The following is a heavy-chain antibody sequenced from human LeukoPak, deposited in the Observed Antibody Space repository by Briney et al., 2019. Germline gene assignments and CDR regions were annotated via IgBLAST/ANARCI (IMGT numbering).Heavy chain of an antibody. J-gene: IGHJ4*02. CDR2: IYYSGST. Sequence: SETLSLTCTVSGGSISSGGYYWSWIRQHPGKGLEWIGYIYYSGSTYYNPSLKSRVTISVDTSKNQFSLKLSSVTAADTAVYYCAAAYDILTGYTDYWGQGTLVTVSS. CDR3: AAAYDILTGYTDY. CDR1: GGSISSGGYY. V-gene: IGHV4-31*03. D-gene: IGHD3-9*01.